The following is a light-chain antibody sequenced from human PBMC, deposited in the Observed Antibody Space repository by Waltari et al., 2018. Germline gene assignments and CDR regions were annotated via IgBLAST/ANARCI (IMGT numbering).Light chain of an antibody. CDR1: SSDVGTYKY. J-gene: IGLJ1*01. CDR2: DVS. CDR3: SSYTSSTTLLV. V-gene: IGLV2-14*03. Sequence: QSALTQPASVSGSPGQSITISCIGTSSDVGTYKYVSWYQRHPGKAPKLLIYDVSHRPSRVSNRFSGSKSGNTASLTISGLQAEDGADYYCSSYTSSTTLLVFGTGTKVTVL.